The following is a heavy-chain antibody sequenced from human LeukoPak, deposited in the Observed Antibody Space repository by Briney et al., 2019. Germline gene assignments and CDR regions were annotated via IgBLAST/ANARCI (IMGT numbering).Heavy chain of an antibody. J-gene: IGHJ5*02. CDR1: GGSFSGYY. CDR2: INHSGST. D-gene: IGHD3-3*01. CDR3: ARAPPYDFWSLYNWFDP. V-gene: IGHV4-34*01. Sequence: SETLSLTCAVYGGSFSGYYWSWIRQPPGKGLEWIGEINHSGSTNYNPSLKSRVTISVDTSKNQFSLKLSPVAAADTAVHYCARAPPYDFWSLYNWFDPWGQGTLVTVSS.